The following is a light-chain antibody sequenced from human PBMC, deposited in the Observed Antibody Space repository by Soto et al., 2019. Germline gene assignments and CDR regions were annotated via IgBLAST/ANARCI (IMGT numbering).Light chain of an antibody. CDR1: QSVRSY. Sequence: EIVLTQSPGTLSLSPGERATLSCRASQSVRSYLAWYQQKPGQAPRLLIYDASSRATDIPARFSGSGSGTDFTLTISSLDTEDFAVYYCQQYNNWLGTFGQGTKVDIK. J-gene: IGKJ1*01. CDR3: QQYNNWLGT. V-gene: IGKV3-11*01. CDR2: DAS.